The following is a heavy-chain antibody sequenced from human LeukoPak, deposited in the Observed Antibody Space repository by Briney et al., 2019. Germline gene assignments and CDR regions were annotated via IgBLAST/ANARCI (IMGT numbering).Heavy chain of an antibody. J-gene: IGHJ4*02. Sequence: PGGSLRLSCAASGFTVSSNHMSWVRQAPGKGLEWVSVIYSGGSTDYADSVKGRFTISRGILKNTLYLQTNSLRAEDTAVYYCARGPAGYNWGQGTLVTVSS. CDR2: IYSGGST. D-gene: IGHD1-1*01. V-gene: IGHV3-53*01. CDR1: GFTVSSNH. CDR3: ARGPAGYN.